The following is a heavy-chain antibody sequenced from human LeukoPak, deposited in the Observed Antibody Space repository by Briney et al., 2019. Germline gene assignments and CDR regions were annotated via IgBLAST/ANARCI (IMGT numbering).Heavy chain of an antibody. CDR1: GGSFSGYY. J-gene: IGHJ4*02. CDR2: INHSGST. Sequence: SETLSLTCAVYGGSFSGYYWNWIRQPPGKGLERIGEINHSGSTNYNPSLKSRVTISVDTSKNQFSLKLSSVTAADTAVYYCARAPAAAGTIDYWGQGTLVTVSS. D-gene: IGHD6-13*01. V-gene: IGHV4-34*01. CDR3: ARAPAAAGTIDY.